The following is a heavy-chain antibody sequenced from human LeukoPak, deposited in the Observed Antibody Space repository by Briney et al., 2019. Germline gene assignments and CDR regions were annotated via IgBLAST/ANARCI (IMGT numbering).Heavy chain of an antibody. CDR1: GFTFSSYW. J-gene: IGHJ6*02. V-gene: IGHV3-7*01. CDR2: IKQDGSEK. Sequence: GGPLRLSCAASGFTFSSYWMSWVRQAPGKGLEWVANIKQDGSEKYYVDSVRGRFTISRDNAKNSLYLQTNSLRAEDTAVYYCASGCSGGSCYSPGYYGMDVWGQGTTVTVSS. D-gene: IGHD2-15*01. CDR3: ASGCSGGSCYSPGYYGMDV.